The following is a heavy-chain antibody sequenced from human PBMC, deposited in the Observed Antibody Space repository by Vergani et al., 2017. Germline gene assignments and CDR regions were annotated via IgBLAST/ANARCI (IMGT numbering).Heavy chain of an antibody. D-gene: IGHD3-9*01. Sequence: EVQVLESGGGLVQPGGSLRLSCAGSGFTLSNYAMSWVRQGPGKGLEWVSGISGTGDRTNYVDSVKGRFIISRDNSKNTLYLQMNSLRGEDTAVYYCAXMTGDYYSHGMDVWGQGTTVTVSS. CDR2: ISGTGDRT. V-gene: IGHV3-23*01. J-gene: IGHJ6*02. CDR1: GFTLSNYA. CDR3: AXMTGDYYSHGMDV.